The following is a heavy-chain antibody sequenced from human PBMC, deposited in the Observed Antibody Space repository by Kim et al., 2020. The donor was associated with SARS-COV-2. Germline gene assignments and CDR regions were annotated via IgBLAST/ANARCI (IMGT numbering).Heavy chain of an antibody. J-gene: IGHJ6*02. V-gene: IGHV4-31*03. Sequence: SETLSLTCTVSGGSISSGGYYWSWIRQHPGKGLEWIGYIYYSGSTYYNPSLKSRVTISVDTSKNQFSLKLSSVTAADTAVYYCAAIYYGSGFGPYYYYGMDVWGQGTTVTVSS. CDR2: IYYSGST. D-gene: IGHD3-10*01. CDR3: AAIYYGSGFGPYYYYGMDV. CDR1: GGSISSGGYY.